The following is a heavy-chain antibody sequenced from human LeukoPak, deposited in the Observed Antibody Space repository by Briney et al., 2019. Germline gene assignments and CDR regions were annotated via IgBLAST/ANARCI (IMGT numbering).Heavy chain of an antibody. CDR1: GYSISSGYY. CDR2: IYHSGST. Sequence: SETLSLTCAVSGYSISSGYYWGWIRQPPGKGLECIGSIYHSGSTYYNPSLKSRVTISVDTSKNQFSLKLSSVTAADTAVYYCASLTYYDFWSGSYYMDVWGKGTTVTVSS. CDR3: ASLTYYDFWSGSYYMDV. D-gene: IGHD3-3*01. J-gene: IGHJ6*03. V-gene: IGHV4-38-2*01.